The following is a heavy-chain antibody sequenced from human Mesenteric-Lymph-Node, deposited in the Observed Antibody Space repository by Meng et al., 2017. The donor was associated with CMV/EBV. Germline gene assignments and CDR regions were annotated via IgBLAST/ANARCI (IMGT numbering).Heavy chain of an antibody. CDR1: GYSISSAYY. CDR2: MYHSGST. V-gene: IGHV4-38-2*02. J-gene: IGHJ6*02. D-gene: IGHD6-13*01. Sequence: SETLSLTCTVSGYSISSAYYWGWIRQSPGKGLEWIGSMYHSGSTNYNPSLKSRVTISVDTSKNQFSLKLSSVTAADTAVYYCARDRAAAGSGNGMDVWGQGTTVTVSS. CDR3: ARDRAAAGSGNGMDV.